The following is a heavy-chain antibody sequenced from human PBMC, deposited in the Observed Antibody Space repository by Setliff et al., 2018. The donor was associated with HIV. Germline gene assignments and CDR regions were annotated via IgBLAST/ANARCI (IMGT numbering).Heavy chain of an antibody. CDR2: VFHSGDT. D-gene: IGHD3-3*01. CDR3: ARRTIWGDAFDI. J-gene: IGHJ3*02. Sequence: SETLSLTCNVSGYSISSGFYWGWIRQPPGKGLEWIGNVFHSGDTDYNPSLKSRITMSVETSENQFSLRLTSVTAADTAVYYCARRTIWGDAFDIWG. CDR1: GYSISSGFY. V-gene: IGHV4-38-2*02.